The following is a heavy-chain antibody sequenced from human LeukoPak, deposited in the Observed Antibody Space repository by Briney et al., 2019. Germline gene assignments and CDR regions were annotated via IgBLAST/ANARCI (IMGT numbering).Heavy chain of an antibody. CDR1: GGSISSSSYY. D-gene: IGHD5-18*01. CDR3: ARDDVTAMVPDAFDI. V-gene: IGHV4-39*07. CDR2: IYYSGST. J-gene: IGHJ3*02. Sequence: SETLSLTCTVSGGSISSSSYYWGWIRQPPGKGLEWIGSIYYSGSTYYNPSLKSRVTISVDTSKNQFSLKLSSVTAADTAVYYCARDDVTAMVPDAFDIWGQGTMVTVSS.